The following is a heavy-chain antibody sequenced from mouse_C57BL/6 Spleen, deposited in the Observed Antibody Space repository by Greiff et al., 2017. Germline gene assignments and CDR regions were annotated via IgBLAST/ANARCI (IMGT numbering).Heavy chain of an antibody. CDR2: INPNSGTT. Sequence: EVQLQQSGPELVKPGASVKISCKASGYSFTDYNMNWVKQSNGKSLEWIGVINPNSGTTSSNQQFKGKATLTVDQSSSTAYMQLNSLTSEDAAVYCWAREDYNYDEDYWGQGTLVTVSA. CDR1: GYSFTDYN. J-gene: IGHJ3*01. D-gene: IGHD2-12*01. V-gene: IGHV1-39*01. CDR3: AREDYNYDEDY.